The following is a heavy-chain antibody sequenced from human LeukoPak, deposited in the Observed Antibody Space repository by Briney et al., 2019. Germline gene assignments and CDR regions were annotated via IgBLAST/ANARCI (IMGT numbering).Heavy chain of an antibody. CDR3: TSNGPDGDYSY. CDR2: TNPNSGAT. Sequence: GASVKVSCKASGYTFTAYYMHWVRLAPGQGLEWMGWTNPNSGATKYTPKFQDRVAMTRDTSISTAYLELSRLRSDDTAVYYCTSNGPDGDYSYWGQGTLVTVSS. J-gene: IGHJ4*02. D-gene: IGHD4-17*01. V-gene: IGHV1-2*02. CDR1: GYTFTAYY.